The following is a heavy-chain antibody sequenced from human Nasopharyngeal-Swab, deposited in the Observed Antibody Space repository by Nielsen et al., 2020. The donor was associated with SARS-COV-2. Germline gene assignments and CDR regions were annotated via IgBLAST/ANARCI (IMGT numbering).Heavy chain of an antibody. Sequence: ASVKVSCKASGYTFTSYGISWVRQAPEQGLEWMGWISAYNGNTNYAQKLQGRVTVTTDTSTSTAYMELRSLRSDDTAVYYCASNPLYCSSTSCYHDAFDIWGQGTMVTVSS. V-gene: IGHV1-18*01. J-gene: IGHJ3*02. CDR2: ISAYNGNT. CDR1: GYTFTSYG. D-gene: IGHD2-2*01. CDR3: ASNPLYCSSTSCYHDAFDI.